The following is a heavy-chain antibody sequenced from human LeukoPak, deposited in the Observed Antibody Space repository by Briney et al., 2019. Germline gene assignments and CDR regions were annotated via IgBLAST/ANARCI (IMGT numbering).Heavy chain of an antibody. CDR2: INPNSGGT. Sequence: AAVKVSCTASGYTFTVYYMHWVRQAPGQGLEWMGWINPNSGGTNYAQKFQGRVTITRDTSISTAYMELSRLRSDDTAVYYCARGRIAAQYWGQGTLVTVPS. CDR1: GYTFTVYY. V-gene: IGHV1-2*02. J-gene: IGHJ4*02. D-gene: IGHD6-13*01. CDR3: ARGRIAAQY.